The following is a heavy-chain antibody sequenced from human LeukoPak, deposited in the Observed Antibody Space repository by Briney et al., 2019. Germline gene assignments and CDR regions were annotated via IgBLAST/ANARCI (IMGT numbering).Heavy chain of an antibody. CDR1: GFTFSSYA. CDR2: IYSGGST. D-gene: IGHD2-2*02. J-gene: IGHJ6*02. Sequence: GGSLRLSCAASGFTFSSYAMSWVRQAPGKGLEWVSVIYSGGSTYYADSVKGRFTISRDNSKNTLYLQMNSLRAEDTAVYYCARFIGYCSSTSCYNHGMDVWGQGTTVTVSS. CDR3: ARFIGYCSSTSCYNHGMDV. V-gene: IGHV3-53*01.